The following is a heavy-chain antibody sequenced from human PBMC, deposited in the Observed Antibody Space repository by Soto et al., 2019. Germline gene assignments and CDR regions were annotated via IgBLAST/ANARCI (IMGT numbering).Heavy chain of an antibody. V-gene: IGHV3-74*01. CDR3: ARDRGFTDSFSI. CDR2: INSDGSTI. D-gene: IGHD3-10*01. J-gene: IGHJ3*02. Sequence: PGGSLRLSCAASGFNFGPYWMHWVRQAPGKGLVRVSHINSDGSTIVYADSVKGRFTISRDNAKNTLYLEMHSLRVEDTAVYYCARDRGFTDSFSIWGQGTMVTVSS. CDR1: GFNFGPYW.